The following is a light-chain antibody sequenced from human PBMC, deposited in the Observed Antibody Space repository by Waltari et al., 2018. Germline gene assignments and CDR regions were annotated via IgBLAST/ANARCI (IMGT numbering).Light chain of an antibody. V-gene: IGLV1-51*02. J-gene: IGLJ3*02. CDR2: ENN. CDR1: NSNIGSNY. CDR3: ATWDKSRSGWV. Sequence: QSVLTQPPSLSAAPRQKVTISCSGNNSNIGSNYVSWYRQLPGTAPKLLIYENNKRPSGIPDRFSGSKSGKSATLGITGLQTGDEADYYCATWDKSRSGWVFGGGTKLTVL.